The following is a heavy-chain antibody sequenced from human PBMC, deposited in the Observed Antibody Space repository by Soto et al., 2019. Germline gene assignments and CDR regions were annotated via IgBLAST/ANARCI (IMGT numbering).Heavy chain of an antibody. J-gene: IGHJ6*02. CDR3: ARTRYGDYGYYYYYGMDV. CDR1: GFAFSSYG. Sequence: GGSLRLSCAASGFAFSSYGMHWVRQAPGKGLEWVAVIWYDGSNKHYADSVKGRFTISRDNSKNTLYLQMNSLRAEDTAVYYCARTRYGDYGYYYYYGMDVWGQGTTVTVSS. CDR2: IWYDGSNK. V-gene: IGHV3-33*01. D-gene: IGHD4-17*01.